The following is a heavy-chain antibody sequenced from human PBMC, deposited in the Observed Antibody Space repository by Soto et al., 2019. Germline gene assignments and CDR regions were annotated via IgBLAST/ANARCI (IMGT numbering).Heavy chain of an antibody. CDR3: ARAPGIAAAGRFGTFDY. Sequence: PSQTLSLPCAISGDSVSSNSAAWNWIRQSPSRGLEWLGRTYYRSKWYNDYAVSVKSRITINPDTSKNQFSLQLNSVTPEDTAVYYCARAPGIAAAGRFGTFDYWGQGTLVTVSS. CDR1: GDSVSSNSAA. J-gene: IGHJ4*02. V-gene: IGHV6-1*01. CDR2: TYYRSKWYN. D-gene: IGHD6-13*01.